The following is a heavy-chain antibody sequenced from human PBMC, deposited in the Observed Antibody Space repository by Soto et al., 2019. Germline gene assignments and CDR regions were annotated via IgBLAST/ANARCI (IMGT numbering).Heavy chain of an antibody. V-gene: IGHV4-59*01. Sequence: SETLSLTCTVSGGSISSYYWSWIRQPPGKGLEWIGYIYYSGSTNYNPSLKSRVTISVDTSKNQFSLKLTNMDPVDTATYYCARTENCISTSCYVWSNEGYWFDPWGQGTLVTAPQ. D-gene: IGHD2-2*01. CDR3: ARTENCISTSCYVWSNEGYWFDP. CDR2: IYYSGST. CDR1: GGSISSYY. J-gene: IGHJ5*02.